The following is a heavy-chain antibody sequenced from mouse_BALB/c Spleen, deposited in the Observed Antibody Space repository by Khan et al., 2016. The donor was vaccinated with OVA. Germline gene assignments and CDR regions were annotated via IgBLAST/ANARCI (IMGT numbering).Heavy chain of an antibody. CDR2: ISSGGDYT. J-gene: IGHJ3*01. CDR3: ADRLTGSFAY. CDR1: GFTFSSYS. Sequence: EVELVESGGDLVKPGGSLKLSCAASGFTFSSYSMSWVRQTPDKRLEWVASISSGGDYTYYPDSVKGRFTISRDNAKNTLYLQMSDLKSEDKAMYYCADRLTGSFAYWGQGTLVTVSA. D-gene: IGHD4-1*01. V-gene: IGHV5-6*01.